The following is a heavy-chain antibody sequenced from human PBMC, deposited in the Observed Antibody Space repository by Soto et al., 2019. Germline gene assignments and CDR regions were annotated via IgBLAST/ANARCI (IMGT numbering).Heavy chain of an antibody. V-gene: IGHV4-31*03. CDR1: GGSISSGGYY. CDR2: IYYSGST. CDR3: AREGVGDYRREDAFDI. Sequence: QVQLQESGPGLVKPSQTLSLTCTVSGGSISSGGYYWSWIRQHPGKGLEWIGYIYYSGSTYYNPSLKSRVTISVDTSKNQFSLKLSSVTAAATAVYYCAREGVGDYRREDAFDIWGQGTMVTVSS. J-gene: IGHJ3*02. D-gene: IGHD4-17*01.